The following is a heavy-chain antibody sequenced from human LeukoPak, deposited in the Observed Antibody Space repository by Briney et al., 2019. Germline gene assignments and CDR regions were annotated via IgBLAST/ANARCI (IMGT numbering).Heavy chain of an antibody. CDR1: GFTFSSYS. J-gene: IGHJ4*02. V-gene: IGHV3-21*01. Sequence: GGSLTVSFAASGFTFSSYSMNWVRQAPGKGLEWVSSISSSSSYIYYADSVKGRFTISRDNARNSLYLQMNSLRAEDTSVYYCARGTSRSYQMGGQGTLVTVSS. CDR2: ISSSSSYI. D-gene: IGHD1-26*01. CDR3: ARGTSRSYQM.